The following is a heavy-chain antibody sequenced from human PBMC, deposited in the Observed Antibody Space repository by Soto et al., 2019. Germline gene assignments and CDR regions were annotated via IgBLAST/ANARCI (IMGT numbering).Heavy chain of an antibody. D-gene: IGHD3-3*01. J-gene: IGHJ4*02. CDR2: ITWNSRVL. CDR3: AKGRYDFWSPYYFDS. Sequence: GGSLRLSCVGTGLNFDDFAMHWFRQAPGKGLEWVSGITWNSRVLAYADSVKGRFTISRDNARNSLYLQMDSLRDEDTALYDCAKGRYDFWSPYYFDSWGQGTLVTVSS. CDR1: GLNFDDFA. V-gene: IGHV3-9*01.